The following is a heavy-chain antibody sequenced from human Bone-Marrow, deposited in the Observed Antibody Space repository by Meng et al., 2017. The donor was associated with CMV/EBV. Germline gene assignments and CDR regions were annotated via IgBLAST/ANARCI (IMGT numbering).Heavy chain of an antibody. D-gene: IGHD3-3*01. CDR2: INSDGSST. V-gene: IGHV3-74*01. CDR1: GFTFSSYW. CDR3: AKKGAGIFGVVIIGTRFDY. Sequence: GESLKISCAASGFTFSSYWMHWVRQAPGKGLVWVSRINSDGSSTSYADSVKGRFTISRDNAKNTLYLQMNSLRAEDTAVYYCAKKGAGIFGVVIIGTRFDYWGQGTLVTVSS. J-gene: IGHJ4*02.